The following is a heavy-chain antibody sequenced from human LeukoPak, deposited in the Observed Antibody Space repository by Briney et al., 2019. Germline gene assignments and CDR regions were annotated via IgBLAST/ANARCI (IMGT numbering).Heavy chain of an antibody. J-gene: IGHJ4*02. CDR2: VSWYSGTI. Sequence: GGSLRLSCVASGFTFADFAMHGARQAPGKGLEWVSGVSWYSGTICYADSVKGRFTISRDNAKNSLYLQMNSLGAEDVALYYCAKARSGWYTVGFDYWGQGTLVTVS. CDR3: AKARSGWYTVGFDY. CDR1: GFTFADFA. V-gene: IGHV3-9*03. D-gene: IGHD6-19*01.